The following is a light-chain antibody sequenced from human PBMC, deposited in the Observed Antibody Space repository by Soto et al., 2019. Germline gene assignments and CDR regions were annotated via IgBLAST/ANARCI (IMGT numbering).Light chain of an antibody. Sequence: IVVTQSPATLSVSPGERATLSCRASQSVSSNLAWYQQKPGQAPRLLIYGASTRATGIPARFSGSWSGTEFTLTISSLQSEDFAVYYCQQYNNWPPWTFGQGTKVEIK. CDR3: QQYNNWPPWT. V-gene: IGKV3-15*01. CDR1: QSVSSN. J-gene: IGKJ1*01. CDR2: GAS.